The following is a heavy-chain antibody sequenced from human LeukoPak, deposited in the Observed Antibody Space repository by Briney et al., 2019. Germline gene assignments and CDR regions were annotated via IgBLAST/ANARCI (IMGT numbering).Heavy chain of an antibody. CDR3: ARPESRIAAAGTSYYYYYMDV. V-gene: IGHV1-2*02. CDR2: INPNSGGT. J-gene: IGHJ6*03. D-gene: IGHD6-13*01. Sequence: ASVKVSCKASGYTFTGYYMHWVRQAPGQGLEWMGWINPNSGGTNYAQKFQGRVTMTRDTSISTAYMELSRLRSDDTAVYYCARPESRIAAAGTSYYYYYMDVWGKGTTVTVSS. CDR1: GYTFTGYY.